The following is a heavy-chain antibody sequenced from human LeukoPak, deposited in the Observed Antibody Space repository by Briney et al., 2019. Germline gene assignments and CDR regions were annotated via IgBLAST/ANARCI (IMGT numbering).Heavy chain of an antibody. CDR2: ISYDGSNK. CDR3: AKERAAAGTSFDY. D-gene: IGHD6-13*01. V-gene: IGHV3-30*18. CDR1: GFTFSSYG. Sequence: GGSLRLSCAASGFTFSSYGMHWVRQAPGKGLEWVSVISYDGSNKYYADSVKGRFTISRDNSKNTLYLQMNSLRAEDTAVYYCAKERAAAGTSFDYWGQGTLVTVSS. J-gene: IGHJ4*02.